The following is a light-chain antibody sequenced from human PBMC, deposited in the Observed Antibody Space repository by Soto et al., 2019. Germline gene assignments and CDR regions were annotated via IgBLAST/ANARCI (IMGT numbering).Light chain of an antibody. V-gene: IGLV2-14*01. Sequence: QSALTQPASVSGSPGQSITLSCTGTSSDVGGYDYVSWYQQHPGKAPKLIISEVSNRPSGVSNRFSGSKSGNTASLTISGLQAEDEADYYCSSYTSRSTRVFGTGTKVTVL. CDR3: SSYTSRSTRV. CDR1: SSDVGGYDY. J-gene: IGLJ1*01. CDR2: EVS.